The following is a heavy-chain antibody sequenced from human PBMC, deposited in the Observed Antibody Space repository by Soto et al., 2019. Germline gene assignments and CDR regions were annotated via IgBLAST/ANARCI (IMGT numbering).Heavy chain of an antibody. Sequence: SETLSLTCTVSGGSIGGGSYSWNWIRQHPGKGLEWLGYMYYTGNTYYNPSLRSRITISVDTSKTQFSLKLSSVTAADTAVYYCARGFSSYDTLYYYYMDVWGKGTTVTVSS. V-gene: IGHV4-31*03. CDR2: MYYTGNT. J-gene: IGHJ6*03. D-gene: IGHD3-9*01. CDR1: GGSIGGGSYS. CDR3: ARGFSSYDTLYYYYMDV.